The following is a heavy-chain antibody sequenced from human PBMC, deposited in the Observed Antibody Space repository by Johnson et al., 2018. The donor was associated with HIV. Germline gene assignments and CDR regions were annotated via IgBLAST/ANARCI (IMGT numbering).Heavy chain of an antibody. CDR1: GFTFTDYY. J-gene: IGHJ3*02. CDR3: AKDREGSGWYEGVAFDI. D-gene: IGHD6-19*01. V-gene: IGHV3-30*02. CDR2: IRYDGSNK. Sequence: VQLVESGGGLVKPGGSLRLSCAASGFTFTDYYISWIRQAPGKGLEWVAFIRYDGSNKYYADSVKGRFTISRDNSKNTLYLQMNSLRAEDTAVYYCAKDREGSGWYEGVAFDIWGQGTMVTVSS.